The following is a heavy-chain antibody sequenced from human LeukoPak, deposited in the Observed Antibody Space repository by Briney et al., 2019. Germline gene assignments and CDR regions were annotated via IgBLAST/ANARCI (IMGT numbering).Heavy chain of an antibody. J-gene: IGHJ4*02. D-gene: IGHD3-22*01. CDR2: IYYSGST. CDR3: ARHSDPYYYDSSGYYSYCFDY. CDR1: GGSISSSSYY. V-gene: IGHV4-39*01. Sequence: PSETLSLTCTVSGGSISSSSYYWGWIRQPPGKGLEWIGSIYYSGSTYYNPSLKSRVTISLDTSKNQFSLKLSSVTAADTAVYYCARHSDPYYYDSSGYYSYCFDYWGQGTLVTVSS.